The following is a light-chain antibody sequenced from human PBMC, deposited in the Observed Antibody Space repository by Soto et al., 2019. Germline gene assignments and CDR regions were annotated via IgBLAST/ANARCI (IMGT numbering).Light chain of an antibody. CDR3: QQSNNIPYS. CDR1: QGISSA. V-gene: IGKV1D-13*01. J-gene: IGKJ2*03. Sequence: SACPRSSYVVDTASISCRASQGISSALAWYQQKAGRPPKLLIYDASSLQSGVPSSFSGSGSGIDFTLTISSLQPEDFATYYCQQSNNIPYSFGPGTKVAIK. CDR2: DAS.